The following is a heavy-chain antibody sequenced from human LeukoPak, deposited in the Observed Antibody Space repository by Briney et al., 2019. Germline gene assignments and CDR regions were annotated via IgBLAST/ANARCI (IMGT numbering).Heavy chain of an antibody. Sequence: PGGSLRLSCVASGFTFDDYSMHWVRQVPGKGLEWVSSITWGSGRMDYADSVKGRFIISRDNGKNSLYLQMNSLRVDDTAVYYCVKDRYCSGGTCYWFDDWGQGTLVIVSS. CDR1: GFTFDDYS. V-gene: IGHV3-9*01. J-gene: IGHJ4*02. D-gene: IGHD2-15*01. CDR3: VKDRYCSGGTCYWFDD. CDR2: ITWGSGRM.